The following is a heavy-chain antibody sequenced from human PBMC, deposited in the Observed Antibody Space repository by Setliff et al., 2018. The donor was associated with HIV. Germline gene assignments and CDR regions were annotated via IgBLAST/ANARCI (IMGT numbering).Heavy chain of an antibody. V-gene: IGHV3-9*01. CDR2: VDWAGDVT. CDR1: GFTFNNFA. CDR3: VKDGSATGGYSSYMDV. D-gene: IGHD2-2*03. Sequence: PGGSLRLSCEGSGFTFNNFAMHWVRQSPGKGLEWVAGVDWAGDVTAYGDFAKGRCTISRDNVKNSLYLQMHSLTTEDTASYFCVKDGSATGGYSSYMDVWGKGTTVTVS. J-gene: IGHJ6*03.